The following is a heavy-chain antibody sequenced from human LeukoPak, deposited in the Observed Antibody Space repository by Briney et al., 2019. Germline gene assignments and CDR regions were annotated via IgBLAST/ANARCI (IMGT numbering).Heavy chain of an antibody. CDR2: ITGSGGST. D-gene: IGHD2-15*01. Sequence: PGGSLRLSCAASGFTFSSYAMGWVRQAPGKGLEWVSLITGSGGSTFYADSVKGRFTISRDNSKSTLYLQMNSLRAEDTAVYYCARDSRDIAWYFDFWGQGTLVNVPS. CDR3: ARDSRDIAWYFDF. CDR1: GFTFSSYA. V-gene: IGHV3-23*01. J-gene: IGHJ4*02.